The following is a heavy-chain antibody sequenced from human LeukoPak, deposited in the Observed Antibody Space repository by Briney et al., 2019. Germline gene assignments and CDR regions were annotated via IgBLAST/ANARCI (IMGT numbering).Heavy chain of an antibody. CDR2: IYYSGST. CDR3: ASIPYYYDSSGYF. CDR1: GGSISSYY. J-gene: IGHJ4*02. V-gene: IGHV4-59*08. D-gene: IGHD3-22*01. Sequence: SETLSLTCTVSGGSISSYYWSWIRQPPGKGLEWIGYIYYSGSTNYNPSLKSRVTISVDTSKNQFSLKLSSVTAADTAVYCCASIPYYYDSSGYFWGQGTLVTVPS.